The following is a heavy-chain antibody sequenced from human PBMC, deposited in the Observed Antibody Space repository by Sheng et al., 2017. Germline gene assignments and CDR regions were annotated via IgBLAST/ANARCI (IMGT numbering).Heavy chain of an antibody. CDR1: GYSISSGYY. CDR3: ARDSGPRIQLWGY. V-gene: IGHV4-38-2*02. CDR2: IYHSGST. J-gene: IGHJ4*02. Sequence: QVQLQESGPGLVKPSETLSLTCAVSGYSISSGYYWGWIRQPPGKGLEWIGSIYHSGSTYYNPSLKSRVTISVDTSKNQFSLKLSSVTAADTAVYYCARDSGPRIQLWGYWGQGNPGHRLL. D-gene: IGHD5-18*01.